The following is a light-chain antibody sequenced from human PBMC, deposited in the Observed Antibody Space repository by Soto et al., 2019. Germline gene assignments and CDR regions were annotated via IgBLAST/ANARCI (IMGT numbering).Light chain of an antibody. V-gene: IGLV2-14*01. CDR1: RRDVGGYNY. CDR2: EVT. Sequence: QSALTQPASVAGSPGQSITISCTGTRRDVGGYNYVSWYQQYPGKSPKLLIYEVTHRPSGVSNRFSGSKSGNTDSLTISGTQPEDEADYYCSSDTISHTLTFVFGEGTKATVL. J-gene: IGLJ1*01. CDR3: SSDTISHTLTFV.